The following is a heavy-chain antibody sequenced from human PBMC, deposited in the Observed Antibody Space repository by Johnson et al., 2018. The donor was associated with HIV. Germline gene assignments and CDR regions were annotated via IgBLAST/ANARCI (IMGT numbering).Heavy chain of an antibody. V-gene: IGHV3-30*04. D-gene: IGHD3-10*01. CDR1: GFTFSSYA. J-gene: IGHJ3*02. CDR2: ISYDGSNK. Sequence: QVQLVESGGGVVQPGRSLRLSCAASGFTFSSYALHWVRQAPGKGPEWVAVISYDGSNKYYADSVKGRFTISRDNSKNTLYLQMNSLRAEDTAVYYCASEPLISPGAFDIWGQGTMVTVSS. CDR3: ASEPLISPGAFDI.